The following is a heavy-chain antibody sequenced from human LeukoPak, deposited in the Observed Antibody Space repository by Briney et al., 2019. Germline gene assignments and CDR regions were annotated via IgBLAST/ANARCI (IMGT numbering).Heavy chain of an antibody. CDR2: IKQDGSER. D-gene: IGHD3-22*01. CDR1: GFTFSSYA. V-gene: IGHV3-7*03. Sequence: GGSLRLSCAASGFTFSSYAMSWVRQATGKGLEWVANIKQDGSERYYVDSVKGRFTLSRDNAKNSLYLQMNSLRAEDTAVYYCARDRWSYDPQGGFDCWGQGTLVTVSS. J-gene: IGHJ4*02. CDR3: ARDRWSYDPQGGFDC.